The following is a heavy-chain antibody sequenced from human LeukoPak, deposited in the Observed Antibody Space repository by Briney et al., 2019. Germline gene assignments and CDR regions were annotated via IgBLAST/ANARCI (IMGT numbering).Heavy chain of an antibody. CDR2: ISYDGSNK. J-gene: IGHJ6*02. Sequence: GGSLRLSCAASGFTFSSYGMHWVRQAPGKGLEWVAVISYDGSNKYYADSVKGRFTISRDNSKNTLYLQMNSLRAEDTAVYYCAKDHSPGYYYYGMDVWGQGTTVTVSS. CDR3: AKDHSPGYYYYGMDV. V-gene: IGHV3-30*18. CDR1: GFTFSSYG. D-gene: IGHD4-11*01.